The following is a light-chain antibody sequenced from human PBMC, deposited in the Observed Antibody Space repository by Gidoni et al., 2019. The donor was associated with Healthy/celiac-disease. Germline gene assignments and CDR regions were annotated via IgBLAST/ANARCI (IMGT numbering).Light chain of an antibody. V-gene: IGKV3-11*01. Sequence: EIVLTQSPATLSLSPGERATLSCRASQSVSSYLAWYQQKPGQAPRLLIYDASNRATGIPARFGGSGSGTDFTLTISSLEPEDFAVYYCQQRSNWPPGVFTFGPGTKVDIK. CDR3: QQRSNWPPGVFT. J-gene: IGKJ3*01. CDR2: DAS. CDR1: QSVSSY.